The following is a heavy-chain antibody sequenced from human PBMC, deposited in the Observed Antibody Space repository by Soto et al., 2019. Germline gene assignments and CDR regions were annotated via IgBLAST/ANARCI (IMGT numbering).Heavy chain of an antibody. D-gene: IGHD3-22*01. CDR2: ISGSGGST. CDR1: GFTFSSYA. V-gene: IGHV3-23*01. CDR3: AKPRYYYDSSGYSLDRTSSLIPLDGFDY. J-gene: IGHJ4*02. Sequence: PGGSLRLSCAASGFTFSSYAMSWVRQAPGKGLEWVSAISGSGGSTYYADSVKGRFTISRDNSKNTLYLQMNSLRAEDTAVYYCAKPRYYYDSSGYSLDRTSSLIPLDGFDYWGQGTLVTVSS.